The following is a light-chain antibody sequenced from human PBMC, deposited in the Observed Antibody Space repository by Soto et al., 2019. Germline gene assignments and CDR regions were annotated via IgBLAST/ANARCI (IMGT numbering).Light chain of an antibody. J-gene: IGKJ4*01. CDR3: QQYGNSPLT. Sequence: EFLLTQSPDTLSLSPGERATLSCRASQSVSSGYLAWYQQKPGQAPRLLIYGASRRATGISDRFSGSGSGTDFTLSIDRLEPEDFAVYYCQQYGNSPLTFGGGTTVEIE. V-gene: IGKV3-20*01. CDR2: GAS. CDR1: QSVSSGY.